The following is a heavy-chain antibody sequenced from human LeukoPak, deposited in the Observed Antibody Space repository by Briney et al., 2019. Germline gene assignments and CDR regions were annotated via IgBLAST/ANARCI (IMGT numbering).Heavy chain of an antibody. V-gene: IGHV1-2*02. D-gene: IGHD2-2*01. CDR2: INPNSGGT. J-gene: IGHJ5*02. CDR3: APDRSSTSWDWFDP. CDR1: GYTFTGYY. Sequence: GASVKVSCKASGYTFTGYYMHWVRQAPGQGLEWMGWINPNSGGTNYVQGRVTMTRDTSISTAYMELSRLRSDDTAVYYCAPDRSSTSWDWFDPWGQGTLVTVSS.